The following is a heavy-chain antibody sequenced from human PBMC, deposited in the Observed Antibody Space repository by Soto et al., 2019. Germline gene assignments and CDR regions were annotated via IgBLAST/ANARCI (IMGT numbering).Heavy chain of an antibody. Sequence: EVQLVESGGGLVKPGGSLRLSCAASGFTFSSYSMNWVRQAPGKGLEWVSSISSSSSYIYYADSVKGRFTISRDNAKNSLYLQMNSLRAEDTAVYYCARGGSGINWFDPWGQGTLVTVSS. J-gene: IGHJ5*02. D-gene: IGHD3-10*01. V-gene: IGHV3-21*01. CDR3: ARGGSGINWFDP. CDR1: GFTFSSYS. CDR2: ISSSSSYI.